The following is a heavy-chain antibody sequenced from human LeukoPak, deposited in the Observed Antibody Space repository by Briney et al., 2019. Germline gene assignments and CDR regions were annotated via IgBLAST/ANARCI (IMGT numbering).Heavy chain of an antibody. D-gene: IGHD3-10*01. CDR2: IKQDGSEK. J-gene: IGHJ4*02. CDR3: ARSRQVGEADFDY. CDR1: GFTFSSYW. V-gene: IGHV3-7*01. Sequence: PGGSLRLSCAASGFTFSSYWMSWVRQAPGKGLEWVANIKQDGSEKYYVDSVKGRFTISRDNAKNSLYLQMNSLRAEDTAVYYCARSRQVGEADFDYWGQGTLVTVSS.